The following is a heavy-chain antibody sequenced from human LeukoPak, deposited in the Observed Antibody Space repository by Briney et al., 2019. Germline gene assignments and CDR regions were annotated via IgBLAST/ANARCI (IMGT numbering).Heavy chain of an antibody. Sequence: GGSLRLSCAASGFTVSSNYMSWVRQAPGKGLEWVSVIYSGGSTYYADSVKGRFTISRDNFKNTLYLQMNSLRAEDTAVYYCARPTYGSGSYYIDYWGQGTLVTVSS. J-gene: IGHJ4*02. CDR2: IYSGGST. V-gene: IGHV3-53*01. CDR1: GFTVSSNY. CDR3: ARPTYGSGSYYIDY. D-gene: IGHD3-10*01.